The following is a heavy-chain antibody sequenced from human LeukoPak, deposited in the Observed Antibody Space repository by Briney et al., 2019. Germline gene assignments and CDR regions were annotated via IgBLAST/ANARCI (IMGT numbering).Heavy chain of an antibody. J-gene: IGHJ6*02. V-gene: IGHV1-2*04. CDR2: INPNSGGT. D-gene: IGHD1-7*01. CDR1: GYTFTGYY. CDR3: ARDGGNWNYDGGPGRFPYYYYYYGMDV. Sequence: ASVKVSCTASGYTFTGYYMHWVRQAPGQGLEWMGWINPNSGGTNYAQKFQGWVTMSRDTSISTAYMELSRLRSDDTAVYYCARDGGNWNYDGGPGRFPYYYYYYGMDVWGQGTTVTVSS.